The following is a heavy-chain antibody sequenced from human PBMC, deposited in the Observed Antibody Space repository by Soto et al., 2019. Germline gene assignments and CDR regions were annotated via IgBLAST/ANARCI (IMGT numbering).Heavy chain of an antibody. CDR3: ARVMWSSSWHFDY. Sequence: ASVKVSCKTSGYTFTNYGITWVRQAPGQGLKWMGWISAYNGDTNYAQKFQGRVIMTTDTSTTTAYMELRSLRSDDTAVYYCARVMWSSSWHFDYWGQGTLVTVSS. J-gene: IGHJ4*02. V-gene: IGHV1-18*04. CDR2: ISAYNGDT. D-gene: IGHD6-13*01. CDR1: GYTFTNYG.